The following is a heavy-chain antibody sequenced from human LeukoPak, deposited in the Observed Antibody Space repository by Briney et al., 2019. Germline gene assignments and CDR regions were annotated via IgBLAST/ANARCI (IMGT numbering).Heavy chain of an antibody. Sequence: GASVKVSCKASGYTFTGYYMHWVRQAPGRGLEWMGWINPNSGGTNYAQKFQGRVTMTRDTSICTAYMELSRLRSDDTAVYYCARTTVTTRRYDYWGQGTLVTVSS. J-gene: IGHJ4*02. V-gene: IGHV1-2*02. CDR1: GYTFTGYY. D-gene: IGHD4-11*01. CDR2: INPNSGGT. CDR3: ARTTVTTRRYDY.